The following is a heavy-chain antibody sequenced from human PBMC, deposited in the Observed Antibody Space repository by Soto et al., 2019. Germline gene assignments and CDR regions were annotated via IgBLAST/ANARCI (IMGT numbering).Heavy chain of an antibody. V-gene: IGHV4-31*03. J-gene: IGHJ5*02. CDR2: FYSSGSI. D-gene: IGHD6-19*01. CDR3: ARMYSSGSGWFHP. Sequence: QIELQESGPGLVKPSQTLSLTCFVSGYFIGAGGYYWSWIRHHPGKGLEWIGSFYSSGSIIYNPYLRSRVSSTGDMSTNQFSMSLTSVTAADTARYYCARMYSSGSGWFHPWGQGTLVTVSS. CDR1: GYFIGAGGYY.